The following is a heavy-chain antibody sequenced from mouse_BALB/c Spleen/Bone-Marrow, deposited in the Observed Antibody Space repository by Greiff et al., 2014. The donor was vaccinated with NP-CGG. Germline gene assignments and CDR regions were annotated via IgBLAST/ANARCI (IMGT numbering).Heavy chain of an antibody. J-gene: IGHJ1*01. Sequence: DLVKPGAAVKLSCKASGYTFTNYWINWIKQRPGQGLEWIGRIAPGSGSTYYNEMFKGKTTLTVDTSSSTAYIQLSSCSSEDLDVYFCARERYGYDGCYFDVWGAGTRSPSPQ. V-gene: IGHV1S41*01. D-gene: IGHD2-2*01. CDR1: GYTFTNYW. CDR2: IAPGSGST. CDR3: ARERYGYDGCYFDV.